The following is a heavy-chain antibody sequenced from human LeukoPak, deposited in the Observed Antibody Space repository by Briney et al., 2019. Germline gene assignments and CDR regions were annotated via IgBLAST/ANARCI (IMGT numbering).Heavy chain of an antibody. Sequence: GASVKVSCKASGGTFSSYAISWVRQAPGQGLEWMGGIIPIFGTANYAQKFQGRVTTTAAQSTSTAYMELSSLRSEDTGVYYCARVANGMAYLYWGQGTLVTVSS. D-gene: IGHD1-1*01. V-gene: IGHV1-69*13. CDR1: GGTFSSYA. CDR2: IIPIFGTA. CDR3: ARVANGMAYLY. J-gene: IGHJ4*02.